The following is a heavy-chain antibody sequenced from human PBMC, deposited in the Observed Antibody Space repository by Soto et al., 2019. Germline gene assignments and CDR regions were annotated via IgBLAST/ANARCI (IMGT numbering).Heavy chain of an antibody. Sequence: QVQLVQSGAEVQKPGASVKVSCRASGYTFTAYYLHWMRQAPGPGLEWMGWINPNPGDTSYAQKFRGRVTMTRDTSINTVYMDLSRLTSDDTAVYYCARGPSSGAFDYWGQGALVTVSA. V-gene: IGHV1-2*02. CDR3: ARGPSSGAFDY. J-gene: IGHJ4*02. CDR2: INPNPGDT. CDR1: GYTFTAYY. D-gene: IGHD7-27*01.